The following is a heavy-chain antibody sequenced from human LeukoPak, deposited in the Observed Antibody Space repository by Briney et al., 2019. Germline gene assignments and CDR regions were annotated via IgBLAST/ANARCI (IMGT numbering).Heavy chain of an antibody. CDR2: ISGSGGST. D-gene: IGHD5-18*01. CDR3: AKDEIVDTAMAHFDY. J-gene: IGHJ4*02. Sequence: GGSLRLSCAASGFTFSSYAMSWVRQAPGKGLEWVSAISGSGGSTYYPDSVKGRFTISRDNSKNTLYLQMNSLRAEDTAVYYCAKDEIVDTAMAHFDYWGQGTLVTVSS. V-gene: IGHV3-23*01. CDR1: GFTFSSYA.